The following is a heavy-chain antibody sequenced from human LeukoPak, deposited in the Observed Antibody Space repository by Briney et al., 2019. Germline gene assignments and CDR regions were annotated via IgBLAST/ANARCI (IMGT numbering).Heavy chain of an antibody. CDR2: IYTSGST. Sequence: TPSETLSLTCTVSGGSISSGSYYWSWIRQPAGKGLEWIGRIYTSGSTNYNPSLKSRVTISVDTSKNQFSLKLSSVTAADTAVYYCARVPSSYYDSSGYYYPGDYWGQGTLVTVSS. D-gene: IGHD3-22*01. V-gene: IGHV4-61*02. CDR3: ARVPSSYYDSSGYYYPGDY. CDR1: GGSISSGSYY. J-gene: IGHJ4*02.